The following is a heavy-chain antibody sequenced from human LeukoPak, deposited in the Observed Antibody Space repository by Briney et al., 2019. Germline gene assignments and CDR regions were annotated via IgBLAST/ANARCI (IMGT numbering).Heavy chain of an antibody. CDR2: ISAYNGNT. V-gene: IGHV1-18*01. D-gene: IGHD1-7*01. CDR1: GYTFTSYG. CDR3: ARDGGITGTYELNY. J-gene: IGHJ4*02. Sequence: ASVKASCKASGYTFTSYGISWVRQAPGQGLEWMGWISAYNGNTNYAQKLQGRVTMTTDTSTSTAYMELRSLRSDDAAVYYCARDGGITGTYELNYWGQGTLVTVSS.